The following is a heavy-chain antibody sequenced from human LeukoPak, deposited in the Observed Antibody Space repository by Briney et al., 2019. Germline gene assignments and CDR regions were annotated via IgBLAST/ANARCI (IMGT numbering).Heavy chain of an antibody. V-gene: IGHV3-23*01. CDR2: ISGSGGST. J-gene: IGHJ3*02. Sequence: GGSLRLSCAASGFTFDDYGMSWVRQAPGKGLEWVSAISGSGGSTYYADSVKGRFTISRDNSKNTLYLQMNSLRAEDTAVYYCAKDQAGDLAFDIWGQGTMVTVSS. CDR3: AKDQAGDLAFDI. D-gene: IGHD7-27*01. CDR1: GFTFDDYG.